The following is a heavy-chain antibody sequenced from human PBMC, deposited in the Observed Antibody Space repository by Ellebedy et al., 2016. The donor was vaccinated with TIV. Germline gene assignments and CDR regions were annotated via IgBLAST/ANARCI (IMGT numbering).Heavy chain of an antibody. Sequence: SETLSLTCTVSGGSISAYYWSWIRQPPGKELEWIGYIHYSGSTNYNPSLKSRVTISVDTSKNQFSLKLTSVTAADTALYYCASGFYDSRGYSMPFDYWGQGTLVTVSS. CDR3: ASGFYDSRGYSMPFDY. J-gene: IGHJ4*02. CDR2: IHYSGST. CDR1: GGSISAYY. D-gene: IGHD3-22*01. V-gene: IGHV4-59*01.